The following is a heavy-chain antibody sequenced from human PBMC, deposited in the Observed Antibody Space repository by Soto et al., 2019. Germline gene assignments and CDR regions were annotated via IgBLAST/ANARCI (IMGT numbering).Heavy chain of an antibody. CDR3: ARGVIPGIAAAVDFDY. J-gene: IGHJ4*02. CDR2: ISYDGSNK. Sequence: GGSLRLSCAASGFTFSSYAMHWVRQAPGKGLEWVAVISYDGSNKYYADSVKGRFTISRDNSKNTLYLQMNSLRAEDTAVYYYARGVIPGIAAAVDFDYWGQGTLVTVSS. D-gene: IGHD6-13*01. V-gene: IGHV3-30-3*01. CDR1: GFTFSSYA.